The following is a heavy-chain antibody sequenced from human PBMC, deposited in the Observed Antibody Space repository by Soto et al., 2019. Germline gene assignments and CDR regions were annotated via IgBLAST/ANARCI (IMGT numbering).Heavy chain of an antibody. CDR1: GVSISTYH. V-gene: IGHV4-4*07. J-gene: IGHJ4*02. D-gene: IGHD5-12*01. CDR2: MHTSGST. CDR3: ARDEYGYGDSYDS. Sequence: QVQLQESGPGLVKPLETLSLTCIVSGVSISTYHWSWIRQPAGKGLEWIGRMHTSGSTNYNPSLKSRVSMSVDTSKNHFSLKVSSVTAADTAVYYCARDEYGYGDSYDSWGQGTLVTVSS.